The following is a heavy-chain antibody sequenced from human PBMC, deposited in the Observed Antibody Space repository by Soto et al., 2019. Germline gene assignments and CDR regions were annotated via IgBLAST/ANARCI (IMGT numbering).Heavy chain of an antibody. D-gene: IGHD1-1*01. CDR1: GGSISSSSYY. CDR3: ARLVSRAGSTVRDAFDI. Sequence: SETLSLTCTVSGGSISSSSYYWGWIRQPPGKGLEWIGSIYYSGSTYYNPSLKSRVTISVDTSKNHFSLKLSSVTAADTAVYYCARLVSRAGSTVRDAFDIWGQGTMVTVSS. V-gene: IGHV4-39*01. J-gene: IGHJ3*02. CDR2: IYYSGST.